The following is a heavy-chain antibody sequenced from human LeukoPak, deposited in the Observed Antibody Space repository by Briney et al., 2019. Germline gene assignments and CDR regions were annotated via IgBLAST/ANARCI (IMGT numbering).Heavy chain of an antibody. CDR1: GGSISSGSYY. J-gene: IGHJ6*03. D-gene: IGHD2-8*01. V-gene: IGHV4-61*02. CDR3: ARDRTISADFSYYYYMDV. CDR2: IFTSGST. Sequence: SQTLSLTCTVSGGSISSGSYYWSWIRQPAGKGLEWIGRIFTSGSTNYNPSLKSRVTISVDTSKNQFSLNLSSVTAADTAVYYCARDRTISADFSYYYYMDVWGKGTTVTVSS.